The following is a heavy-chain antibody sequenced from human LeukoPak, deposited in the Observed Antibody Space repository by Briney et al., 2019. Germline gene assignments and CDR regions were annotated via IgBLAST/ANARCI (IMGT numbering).Heavy chain of an antibody. CDR1: GGSISGYH. CDR3: ARDRIAAAGDYGMDV. V-gene: IGHV4-59*12. J-gene: IGHJ6*02. D-gene: IGHD6-13*01. CDR2: IYSSGNT. Sequence: PSETLSLTCNVSGGSISGYHWSWIRQPPGKGLEWIGRIYSSGNTNYNPSFESRVTISVDTSKNQFSLKLSSVTAADTAVYYCARDRIAAAGDYGMDVWGQGTTVTVSS.